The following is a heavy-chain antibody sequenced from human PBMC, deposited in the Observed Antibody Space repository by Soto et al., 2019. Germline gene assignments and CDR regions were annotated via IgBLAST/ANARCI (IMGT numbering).Heavy chain of an antibody. D-gene: IGHD6-19*01. V-gene: IGHV4-34*01. J-gene: IGHJ1*01. CDR2: INHSGST. Sequence: QVQLQQWGAGLLKPSETLSLTCAVYGGSFSGYYWSWIRQPPGKGLEWIGVINHSGSTNYNPSLKSRVTISVDTSKNQFSLKLSSVTAADTAVYYCARDRSSGWYSRGYFQHWGQGTLVTVSS. CDR3: ARDRSSGWYSRGYFQH. CDR1: GGSFSGYY.